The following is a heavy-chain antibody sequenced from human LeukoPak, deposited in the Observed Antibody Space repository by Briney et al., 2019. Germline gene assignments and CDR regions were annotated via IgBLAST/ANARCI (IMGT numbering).Heavy chain of an antibody. CDR2: IIPIFGTA. D-gene: IGHD6-6*01. J-gene: IGHJ5*02. CDR1: GGTFSSYA. V-gene: IGHV1-69*13. CDR3: ASSGSSSGDWFDP. Sequence: SVKVSCKASGGTFSSYAISWVRQAPGQGLEWMGGIIPIFGTANYAQKFQGRVTITADEFTSTAYMELSSLRSEDTAVYYCASSGSSSGDWFDPWGQGTLVTVSS.